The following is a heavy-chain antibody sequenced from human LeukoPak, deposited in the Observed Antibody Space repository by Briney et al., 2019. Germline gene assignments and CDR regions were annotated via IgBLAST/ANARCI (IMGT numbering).Heavy chain of an antibody. J-gene: IGHJ4*02. V-gene: IGHV4-31*03. CDR3: ARADYDYVWGFYRYYFDY. D-gene: IGHD3-16*02. Sequence: SETLSLTCTVSGGSISSGGYYWSWIRQHPGKGLEWIGYISYSGTTYYNPSLKSRLTISVDTSKNQFSLKLSSVTAADTAVYFCARADYDYVWGFYRYYFDYWGQGTPVTVSS. CDR1: GGSISSGGYY. CDR2: ISYSGTT.